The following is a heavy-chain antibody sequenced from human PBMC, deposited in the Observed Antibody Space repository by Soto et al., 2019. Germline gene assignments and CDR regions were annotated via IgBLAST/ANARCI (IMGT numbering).Heavy chain of an antibody. J-gene: IGHJ4*02. CDR3: AKEDLGYCSGGSCFYFDY. Sequence: EVQLVESGGGLVKPGGSLRLSCAASGFTFSSYAMSWVRQAPGKGLEWVSAISGSGGSTYYADSVKGRFTISRDNSKNTLYLQMNSLRAEDTAVYYCAKEDLGYCSGGSCFYFDYWGQGTLVTVSS. CDR2: ISGSGGST. CDR1: GFTFSSYA. V-gene: IGHV3-23*04. D-gene: IGHD2-15*01.